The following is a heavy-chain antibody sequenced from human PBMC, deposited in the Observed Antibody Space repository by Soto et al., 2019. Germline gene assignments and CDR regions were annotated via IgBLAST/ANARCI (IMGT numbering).Heavy chain of an antibody. Sequence: QVQLVQSGAEVKKPGASVKVSCKASGYTFTGYFIHWVRDVPGQGLEYLGWINPNTGGTDYAQKFQGRVTMTRDTSNRTVFMDLKRLTSAATAVYYCAREASWAARDWFVPWGQGTLVTVSS. CDR3: AREASWAARDWFVP. D-gene: IGHD2-15*01. V-gene: IGHV1-2*02. CDR1: GYTFTGYF. CDR2: INPNTGGT. J-gene: IGHJ5*02.